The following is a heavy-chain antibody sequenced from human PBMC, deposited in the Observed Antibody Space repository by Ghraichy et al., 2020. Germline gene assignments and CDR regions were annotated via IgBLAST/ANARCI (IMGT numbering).Heavy chain of an antibody. Sequence: GGSLRLSCEASGFTFSNYAMSWVRQAPGKGLEWVSVISASGDSTYYAESVKGRFAISRDKSKNTQYLQMNSLRAEDTATYYCAKSVPLIRKNYFDYWGQGTPVTVSS. D-gene: IGHD1-14*01. CDR1: GFTFSNYA. V-gene: IGHV3-23*01. CDR2: ISASGDST. CDR3: AKSVPLIRKNYFDY. J-gene: IGHJ4*02.